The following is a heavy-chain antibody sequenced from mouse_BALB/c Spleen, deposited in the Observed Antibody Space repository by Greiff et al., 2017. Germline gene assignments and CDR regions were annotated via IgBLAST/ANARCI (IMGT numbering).Heavy chain of an antibody. D-gene: IGHD2-4*01. V-gene: IGHV3-6*02. Sequence: ESGPGLVKPSQSLSLTCSVTGYSITSGYYWNWIRQIPGNKLEWMGYISYDGSNNYNPSLKNRISITRDTSKNQFFLKLNSVTTEDTATYYCAIYDYDAWFAYWGQGTLVTVSA. J-gene: IGHJ3*01. CDR1: GYSITSGYY. CDR3: AIYDYDAWFAY. CDR2: ISYDGSN.